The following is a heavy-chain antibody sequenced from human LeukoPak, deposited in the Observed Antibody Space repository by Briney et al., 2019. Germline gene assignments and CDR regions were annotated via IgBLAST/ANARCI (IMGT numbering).Heavy chain of an antibody. D-gene: IGHD3-10*01. J-gene: IGHJ5*02. CDR1: GYTFTCYD. Sequence: ASVKVSCKASGYTFTCYDINWERQAPGQGLEWMGWMNPNSGNTGYAQKFQGRVTMTRNTSISTAYMELSSLRSEDTAVYYCARGPESTYYGSGSFWFDPWGQGTLVTVSS. CDR2: MNPNSGNT. CDR3: ARGPESTYYGSGSFWFDP. V-gene: IGHV1-8*01.